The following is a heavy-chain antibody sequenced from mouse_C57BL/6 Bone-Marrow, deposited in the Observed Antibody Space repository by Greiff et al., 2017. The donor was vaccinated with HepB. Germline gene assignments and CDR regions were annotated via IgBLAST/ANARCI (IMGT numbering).Heavy chain of an antibody. D-gene: IGHD2-3*01. CDR1: GYTFTSYW. Sequence: VQLQQPGAELVKPGASVKLSCKASGYTFTSYWMQWVKQRPGQGLEWIGEIDPSDSYTNYNQKFKGKATLTVDTSSSTAYMQLSSLTSEDSAVYYCARDGPIAYWGQGTLVTVSA. CDR3: ARDGPIAY. J-gene: IGHJ3*01. CDR2: IDPSDSYT. V-gene: IGHV1-50*01.